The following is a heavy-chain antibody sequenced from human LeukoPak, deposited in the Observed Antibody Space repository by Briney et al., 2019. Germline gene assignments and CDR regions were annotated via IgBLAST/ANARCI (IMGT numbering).Heavy chain of an antibody. CDR2: IYYSGST. V-gene: IGHV4-59*08. CDR1: GGSISSYY. Sequence: PSETLSLTCTVSGGSISSYYWSWIRQPPGKGLEWIGYIYYSGSTNYNPSFKSRVTISVDTSKNQFSLKLSSVTAADTAVYYCARSLLWFGELLPHNWFDPWGQGTLVTVSS. J-gene: IGHJ5*02. D-gene: IGHD3-10*01. CDR3: ARSLLWFGELLPHNWFDP.